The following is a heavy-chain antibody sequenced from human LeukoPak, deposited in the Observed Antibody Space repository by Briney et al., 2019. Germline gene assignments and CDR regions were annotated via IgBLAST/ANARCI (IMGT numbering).Heavy chain of an antibody. Sequence: ASVKVSCKASGYTFTSYYMHWVRQAPGQGLEWMGWINPNSGGTNYAQKFQGRVTMTRDTSISTAYMELSRLRSDDTAVYYCARLPLEMATITRAYYYGMDVWGQGTTVTVSS. CDR2: INPNSGGT. J-gene: IGHJ6*02. CDR3: ARLPLEMATITRAYYYGMDV. D-gene: IGHD5-24*01. V-gene: IGHV1-2*02. CDR1: GYTFTSYY.